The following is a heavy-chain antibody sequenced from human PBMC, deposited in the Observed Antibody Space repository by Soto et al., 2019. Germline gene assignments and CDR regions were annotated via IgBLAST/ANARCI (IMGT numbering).Heavy chain of an antibody. CDR3: VSGSQVEY. V-gene: IGHV3-11*01. D-gene: IGHD3-10*01. CDR1: GFSFSDYY. CDR2: ISHRGDTI. Sequence: ESGGGLVKPGGSLRLSCAASGFSFSDYYMTWIRQTPGKGLEWISYISHRGDTIYYVDSVQGRFTISRDNARNYLHLQMDSLGAEDTAVYYCVSGSQVEYWGQGTLVTVSS. J-gene: IGHJ4*02.